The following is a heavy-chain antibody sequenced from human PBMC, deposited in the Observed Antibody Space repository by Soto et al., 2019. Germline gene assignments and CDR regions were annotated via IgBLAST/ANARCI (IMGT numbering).Heavy chain of an antibody. Sequence: QVQLVQSGAEVKKPGSSVKVSCKASGGTFIRYSITWVRQAPGHGLEWIGRIIPIFGIASYAQKFQGRVTITADESTSTAYMELSSLRSDDTAVYNCAREDRDRETGLVPAAIDGMDIWGQGTTVTVSS. D-gene: IGHD2-2*01. J-gene: IGHJ6*02. CDR3: AREDRDRETGLVPAAIDGMDI. CDR1: GGTFIRYS. V-gene: IGHV1-69*08. CDR2: IIPIFGIA.